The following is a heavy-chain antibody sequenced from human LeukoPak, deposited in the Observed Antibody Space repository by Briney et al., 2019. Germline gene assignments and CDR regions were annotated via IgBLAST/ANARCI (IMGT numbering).Heavy chain of an antibody. CDR2: YPRASDT. J-gene: IGHJ5*02. Sequence: YPRASDTRYRPSFQGQVTISADKSISTAYLQWSSLKASDTAMYYCARRMVRPLHNWFDPWGQGTLVTVSS. V-gene: IGHV5-51*01. D-gene: IGHD3-10*01. CDR3: ARRMVRPLHNWFDP.